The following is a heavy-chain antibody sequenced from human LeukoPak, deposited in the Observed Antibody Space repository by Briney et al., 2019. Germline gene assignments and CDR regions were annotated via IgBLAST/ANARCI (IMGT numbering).Heavy chain of an antibody. CDR1: GGTFSSYA. J-gene: IGHJ4*02. Sequence: GASVKVSCKASGGTFSSYAISWVRQAPGQGLEWMGGIIPIFGTANYAQKFQGRVTITADESTSTAYMELSSLRSEDTAVYYCARDGGDGYTRPFDYWGQGTLVTVSS. V-gene: IGHV1-69*13. CDR2: IIPIFGTA. CDR3: ARDGGDGYTRPFDY. D-gene: IGHD5-24*01.